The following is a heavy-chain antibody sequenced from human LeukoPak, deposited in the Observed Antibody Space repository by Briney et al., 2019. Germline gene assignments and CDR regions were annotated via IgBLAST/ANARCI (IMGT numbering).Heavy chain of an antibody. V-gene: IGHV4-39*01. Sequence: SETLSFTCTVSGGSISSSSYYWGWIRQPPGKGLEWIGSIYYSGSTYYNPSLKSRVTISVDTSKNQFSLKLSSVTAADTAVYYCARHRPIVVVIANWGQGTLVTVSS. J-gene: IGHJ4*02. CDR1: GGSISSSSYY. D-gene: IGHD2-21*01. CDR3: ARHRPIVVVIAN. CDR2: IYYSGST.